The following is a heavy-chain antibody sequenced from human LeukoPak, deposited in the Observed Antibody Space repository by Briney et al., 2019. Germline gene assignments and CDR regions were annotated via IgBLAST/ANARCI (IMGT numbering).Heavy chain of an antibody. Sequence: SETLSLTCAVSGGSISSSPWCSWVRQPPGKGLEWIGTIYHDGNTDYNPSLKSRVTISVDKSKNQLSLKLTSVTAADTAVYYCARGTMMVGPWGQGTLVTVSS. CDR1: GGSISSSPW. J-gene: IGHJ5*02. D-gene: IGHD3-22*01. CDR3: ARGTMMVGP. CDR2: IYHDGNT. V-gene: IGHV4-4*02.